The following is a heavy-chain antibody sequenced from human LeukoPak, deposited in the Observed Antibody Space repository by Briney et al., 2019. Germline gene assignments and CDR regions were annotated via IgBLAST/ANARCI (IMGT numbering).Heavy chain of an antibody. V-gene: IGHV5-51*01. CDR3: ARGDSSSWALLDY. D-gene: IGHD6-13*01. CDR1: GYSLTSYW. J-gene: IGHJ4*02. CDR2: IYPGDSDT. Sequence: TGESLKISCKGSGYSLTSYWIGWVRQMPGKGLEWMGIIYPGDSDTRYSPSFQGQVTISADKSISTAYLQWSSLKASDTAMYYCARGDSSSWALLDYWGQGTLVTVSS.